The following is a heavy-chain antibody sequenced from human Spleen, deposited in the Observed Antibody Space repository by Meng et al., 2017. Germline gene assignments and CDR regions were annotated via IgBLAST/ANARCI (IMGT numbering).Heavy chain of an antibody. CDR3: ARGVAVAGLDY. CDR1: GGSFSGYY. Sequence: QEQLQESGRGLVKPSETLSLTCAVYGGSFSGYYWSWIRQPPGKGLEWIGEINHSGSTNYNPSLKSRVTISVDTSKNQFSLKLSSVTAADTAVYYCARGVAVAGLDYWGQGTLVTVSS. V-gene: IGHV4-34*01. CDR2: INHSGST. J-gene: IGHJ4*02. D-gene: IGHD6-19*01.